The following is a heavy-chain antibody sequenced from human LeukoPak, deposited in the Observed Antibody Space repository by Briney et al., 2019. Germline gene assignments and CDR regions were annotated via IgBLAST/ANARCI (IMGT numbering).Heavy chain of an antibody. CDR3: GGRAWLHAPIVVY. CDR2: IYYSGRS. D-gene: IGHD5-12*01. J-gene: IGHJ4*02. V-gene: IGHV4-39*01. CDR1: GVSLYSANYY. Sequence: LETLSLTCTVSGVSLYSANYYWGCVRQPPGEGLEWVGSIYYSGRSDYNPPPNTRDSISEDKTKNQFPLNLTSEPAADTAVYYFGGRAWLHAPIVVYWRQGTLVTDSS.